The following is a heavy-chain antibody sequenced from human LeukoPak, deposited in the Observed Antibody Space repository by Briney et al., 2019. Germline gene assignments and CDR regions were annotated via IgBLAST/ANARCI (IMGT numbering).Heavy chain of an antibody. Sequence: GGSLRLSCAASGFTVSSNYMSWVRQAPGKGLEWVSVIYSGGSTCYADSVKGRFTISRDNSKNTLYLQMNSLRAEDTAVYYCARDGDFWSGYYIYWGQGTLVTVSS. J-gene: IGHJ4*02. CDR1: GFTVSSNY. V-gene: IGHV3-53*01. CDR3: ARDGDFWSGYYIY. CDR2: IYSGGST. D-gene: IGHD3-3*01.